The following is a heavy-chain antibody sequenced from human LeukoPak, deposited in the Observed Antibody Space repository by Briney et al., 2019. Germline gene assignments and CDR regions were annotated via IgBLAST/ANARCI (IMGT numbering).Heavy chain of an antibody. V-gene: IGHV3-9*01. Sequence: GGSLRLSCAVSGFNLVDYAMHWVRQAPGRGLEWVSGINWDNGGIVYAESVRGRFTVSRDNAKNSLYLQMNSLRPEDTALYYCARDDHNVLTDNFDYWGQGTLVTVSS. CDR3: ARDDHNVLTDNFDY. D-gene: IGHD3-9*01. J-gene: IGHJ4*02. CDR1: GFNLVDYA. CDR2: INWDNGGI.